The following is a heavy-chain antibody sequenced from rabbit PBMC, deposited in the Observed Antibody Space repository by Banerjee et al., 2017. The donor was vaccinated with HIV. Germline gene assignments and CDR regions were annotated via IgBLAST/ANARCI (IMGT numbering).Heavy chain of an antibody. V-gene: IGHV1S45*01. J-gene: IGHJ4*01. D-gene: IGHD1-1*01. CDR1: GFSFSNKYV. Sequence: QEQLEESGGDLVKPEGSLTLTCTASGFSFSNKYVMCWVRQAPGKGLEWIACIYAGSSGSTYYASWAKGRFTIPQTSSTTVTLQMTSLTAADTATYFCARDLTGVIGWNFNLWGPGTLVTVS. CDR2: IYAGSSGST. CDR3: ARDLTGVIGWNFNL.